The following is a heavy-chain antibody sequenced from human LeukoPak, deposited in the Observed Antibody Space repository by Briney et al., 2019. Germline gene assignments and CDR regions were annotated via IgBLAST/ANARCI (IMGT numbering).Heavy chain of an antibody. CDR2: INHSGST. V-gene: IGHV4-34*01. J-gene: IGHJ4*02. Sequence: SETLSLTCAVYGGSFSGYYWSWIRQPPGKGLEWIGEINHSGSTNYNPSLKSRVTISVDTSKNQFSLKLSSVTAADTAVYYCARGRQERYDYAWGSYRYTLNFDYWGQGTLVTVSS. CDR3: ARGRQERYDYAWGSYRYTLNFDY. D-gene: IGHD3-16*02. CDR1: GGSFSGYY.